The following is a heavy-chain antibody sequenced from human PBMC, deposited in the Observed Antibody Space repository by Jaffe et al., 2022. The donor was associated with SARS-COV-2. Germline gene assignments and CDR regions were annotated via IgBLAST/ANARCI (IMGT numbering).Heavy chain of an antibody. D-gene: IGHD6-6*01. CDR1: GYTFTSYY. CDR2: INPSGGST. J-gene: IGHJ6*02. V-gene: IGHV1-46*01. CDR3: ARDLSSIAARPGMDV. Sequence: QVQLVQSGAEVKKPGASVKVSCKASGYTFTSYYMHWVRQAPGQGLEWMGIINPSGGSTSYAQKFQGRVTMTRDTSTSTVYMELSSLRSEDTAVYYCARDLSSIAARPGMDVWGQGTTVTVSS.